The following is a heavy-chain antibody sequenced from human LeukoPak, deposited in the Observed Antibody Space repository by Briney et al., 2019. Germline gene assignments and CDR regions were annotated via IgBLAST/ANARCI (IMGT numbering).Heavy chain of an antibody. CDR1: GFTFSSYS. J-gene: IGHJ3*02. CDR3: ARAGGSDAFDI. CDR2: ISSSSSYI. V-gene: IGHV3-21*01. Sequence: GGSLRLSCAASGFTFSSYSMNWVRQAPGKGLEWVSSISSSSSYIYYADSVKGRFTISRDNAKNSLYLQMNSLRAEDTAVYYCARAGGSDAFDIWGQGTMVTVSS. D-gene: IGHD5-12*01.